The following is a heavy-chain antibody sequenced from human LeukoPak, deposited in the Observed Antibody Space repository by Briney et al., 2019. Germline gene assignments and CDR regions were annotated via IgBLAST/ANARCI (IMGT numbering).Heavy chain of an antibody. CDR3: ARESTPLRGAFDP. V-gene: IGHV3-53*04. CDR1: GFTVRNNH. D-gene: IGHD5-24*01. Sequence: GGSLRLSYAASGFTVRNNHMSWVRQAPGKGLEWVSVIDSRDNTYHADSVKGRFTISRHTSKNTLYLQMNSLRAEDTAVYYCARESTPLRGAFDPWGPGTLVTVSS. CDR2: IDSRDNT. J-gene: IGHJ5*02.